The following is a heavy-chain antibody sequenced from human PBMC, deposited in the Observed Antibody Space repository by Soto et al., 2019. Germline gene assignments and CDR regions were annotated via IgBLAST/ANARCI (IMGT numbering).Heavy chain of an antibody. CDR2: IYYSGST. CDR3: AREYREDTIFGVVISNWFDP. J-gene: IGHJ5*02. V-gene: IGHV4-59*01. Sequence: PSETLSLTCTVSGGSISSYYWSWIRQPPGKGLEWIGYIYYSGSTNYNPSLKSRVTISVDTSKNPFSLKLSAVTAADTAVYYCAREYREDTIFGVVISNWFDPWGQGTLVTVSS. CDR1: GGSISSYY. D-gene: IGHD3-3*01.